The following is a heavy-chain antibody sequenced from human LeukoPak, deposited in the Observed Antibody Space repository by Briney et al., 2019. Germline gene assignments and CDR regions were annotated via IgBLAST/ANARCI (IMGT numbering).Heavy chain of an antibody. CDR1: GGSFSVYY. Sequence: SETLSLTCAVYGGSFSVYYWSWIRQPPGKGLEWIAEINHSGSTNYNPSLKSRVTISVDTSKNQFSLNLSSVTAADTAVYYCARVGCSGGTCYSRDFDFWGQGTLVTVSS. D-gene: IGHD2-15*01. CDR3: ARVGCSGGTCYSRDFDF. CDR2: INHSGST. J-gene: IGHJ4*02. V-gene: IGHV4-34*01.